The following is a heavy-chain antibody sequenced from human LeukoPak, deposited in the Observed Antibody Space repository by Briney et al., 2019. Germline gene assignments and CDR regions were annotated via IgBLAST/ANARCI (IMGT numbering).Heavy chain of an antibody. CDR2: INPSGGST. Sequence: GASVKVSCKASGYTFTSYYMHWVRQAPGQGLEWMGMINPSGGSTSYTQKFQGRVTMTTDSSTSTAYMELRSLRSDDTAVYYCARAGYCSSSSCYTHLWNYYYMDVWGKGTTVTVSS. V-gene: IGHV1-46*01. J-gene: IGHJ6*03. CDR1: GYTFTSYY. CDR3: ARAGYCSSSSCYTHLWNYYYMDV. D-gene: IGHD2-2*02.